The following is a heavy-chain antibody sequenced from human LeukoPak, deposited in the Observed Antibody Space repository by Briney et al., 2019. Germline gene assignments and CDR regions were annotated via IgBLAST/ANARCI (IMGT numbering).Heavy chain of an antibody. CDR1: GFTFRSYW. Sequence: GGPLRLSCAASGFTFRSYWMSWVRQAPGKGLEWVANMDQDGSEENFVDSVKGRFTISRDNAKTSLYLQMNSLRAEDTAVYYCARDRGYSTFDFWGQGTLVTVSS. V-gene: IGHV3-7*04. CDR3: ARDRGYSTFDF. CDR2: MDQDGSEE. J-gene: IGHJ4*02. D-gene: IGHD4-11*01.